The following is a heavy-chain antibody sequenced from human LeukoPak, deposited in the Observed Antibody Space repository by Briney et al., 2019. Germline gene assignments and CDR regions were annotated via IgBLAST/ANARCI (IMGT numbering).Heavy chain of an antibody. Sequence: PGGSLRLSCAASGSTFSSSVMHWVRQAPGKGLEWVAVISSYAINKYYANSVKGRFTISRENSKNTLYLQMNSLRAEDTAVYYCVKDRGGRPGYYYAMDVWGKGTTVTVSS. CDR3: VKDRGGRPGYYYAMDV. J-gene: IGHJ6*04. V-gene: IGHV3-30*18. CDR1: GSTFSSSV. D-gene: IGHD5-12*01. CDR2: ISSYAINK.